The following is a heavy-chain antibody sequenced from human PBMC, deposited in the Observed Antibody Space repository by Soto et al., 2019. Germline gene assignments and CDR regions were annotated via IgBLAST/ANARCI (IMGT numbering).Heavy chain of an antibody. J-gene: IGHJ4*02. Sequence: PSETLSLTCTVSGGSISSYYWSWIRQPPGKGLEWIGYIYYSGSTNYNPSLKSRVTISVDTSKNQFSLKLSSVTAADTAVYYCARHVKSVFGATLFAYWGQGTLVTVSS. CDR1: GGSISSYY. V-gene: IGHV4-59*08. CDR3: ARHVKSVFGATLFAY. D-gene: IGHD1-26*01. CDR2: IYYSGST.